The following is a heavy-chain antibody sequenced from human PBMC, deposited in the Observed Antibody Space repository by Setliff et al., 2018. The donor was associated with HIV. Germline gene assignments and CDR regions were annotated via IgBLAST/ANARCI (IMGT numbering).Heavy chain of an antibody. V-gene: IGHV4-34*01. CDR1: GASFSNYF. CDR3: ARSVARDYWYFGH. CDR2: INHSGST. Sequence: SETLSLTCAVYGASFSNYFWTWIRQSPGKGLEWIGEINHSGSTNYNPSLKSRVTISVDTSKNQFSLRLNSVTAADTAVYYCARSVARDYWYFGHWGRGTLVTVSS. J-gene: IGHJ2*01. D-gene: IGHD6-6*01.